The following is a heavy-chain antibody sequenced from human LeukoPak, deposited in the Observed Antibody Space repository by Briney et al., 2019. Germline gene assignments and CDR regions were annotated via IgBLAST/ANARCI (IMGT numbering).Heavy chain of an antibody. CDR1: VFTFSSYG. V-gene: IGHV3-30*02. J-gene: IGHJ4*02. CDR2: IRYDGTKK. Sequence: GGSLRLSCAASVFTFSSYGMHWVRQAPGKGLEWVAFIRYDGTKKYYADSVKGRLTISRDNSKNTLYLQMNSLRPEDTAVYYCARVQKSIADFDYWGQGTLVTVSS. D-gene: IGHD6-6*01. CDR3: ARVQKSIADFDY.